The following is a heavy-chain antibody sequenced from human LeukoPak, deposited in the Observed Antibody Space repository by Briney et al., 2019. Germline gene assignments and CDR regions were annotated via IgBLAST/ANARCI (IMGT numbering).Heavy chain of an antibody. J-gene: IGHJ3*02. CDR1: GLTFSSYG. D-gene: IGHD1-14*01. Sequence: GGSLRLSCVASGLTFSSYGMHWVRQAPGKGLEWVAVMSYDGRTKYYADSVKGRFTVSRDNSKNTLYLQMNSLRAEDTAVYYCAKELLTSPTAEDAFDIWGQGTVVIVSS. CDR3: AKELLTSPTAEDAFDI. V-gene: IGHV3-30*18. CDR2: MSYDGRTK.